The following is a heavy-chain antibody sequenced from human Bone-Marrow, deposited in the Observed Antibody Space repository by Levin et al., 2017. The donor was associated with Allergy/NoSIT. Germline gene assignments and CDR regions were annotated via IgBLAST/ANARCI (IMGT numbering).Heavy chain of an antibody. D-gene: IGHD3-16*01. J-gene: IGHJ6*02. Sequence: GGSLRLSCAASGFTFSSYAMSWVRQAPGKGLEWVSAISGSGGSTYYADSVKGRFTISRDNSKNTLYLQMNSLRAEDTAVYYCAKDRGHADPKEYYYYGMDVWGQGTTVTVSS. CDR3: AKDRGHADPKEYYYYGMDV. V-gene: IGHV3-23*01. CDR1: GFTFSSYA. CDR2: ISGSGGST.